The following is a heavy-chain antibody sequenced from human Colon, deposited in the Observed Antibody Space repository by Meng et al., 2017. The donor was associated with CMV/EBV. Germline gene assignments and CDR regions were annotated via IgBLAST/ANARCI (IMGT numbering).Heavy chain of an antibody. CDR2: INGDGSST. CDR1: GFTFSSFW. Sequence: CAASGFTFSSFWMHWVRQAPGKGLVWVSRINGDGSSTSYADSVKGRFTISRDNAKNALYLQMDSLTAEDTAVYYCTSRITTPAGMGYWGQGTLVTVSS. V-gene: IGHV3-74*01. J-gene: IGHJ4*02. D-gene: IGHD2-2*01. CDR3: TSRITTPAGMGY.